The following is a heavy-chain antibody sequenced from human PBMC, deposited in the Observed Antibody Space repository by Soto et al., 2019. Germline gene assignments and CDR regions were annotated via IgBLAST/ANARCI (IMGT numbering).Heavy chain of an antibody. CDR3: VQSRCGGDSIDIYSSQDYNGLDV. CDR1: GMSLRTTGVG. CDR2: LYWDDDQ. J-gene: IGHJ6*02. V-gene: IGHV2-5*02. Sequence: QVTLKESGPTLVKPTQTLTLTCTVSGMSLRTTGVGVGWVRQPPGKALEWLALLYWDDDQRYSPSLRSRLTIANDISEKQVVLTMTNMDTVDTYTYYCVQSRCGGDSIDIYSSQDYNGLDVWGQGTRVTVSS. D-gene: IGHD2-21*02.